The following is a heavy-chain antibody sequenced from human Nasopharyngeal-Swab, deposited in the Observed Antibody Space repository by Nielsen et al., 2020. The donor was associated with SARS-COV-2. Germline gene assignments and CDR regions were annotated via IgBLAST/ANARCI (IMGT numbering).Heavy chain of an antibody. J-gene: IGHJ4*02. CDR3: AKESVSKPYYYDSSDYYFDY. V-gene: IGHV3-23*01. CDR1: GFTFSSYA. D-gene: IGHD3-22*01. Sequence: GGSLRLSCAASGFTFSSYAMSWVRQAPGKGLEWVSAISGSGGSTYYADSVKGRFTISRDNSKNTLYLQMNSLRAEDTAVYYCAKESVSKPYYYDSSDYYFDYWGQGTLVTVSS. CDR2: ISGSGGST.